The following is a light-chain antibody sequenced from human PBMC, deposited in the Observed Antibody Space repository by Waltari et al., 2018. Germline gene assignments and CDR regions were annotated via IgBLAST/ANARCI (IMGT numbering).Light chain of an antibody. Sequence: SYELTQPPSVSVSPLPTATITCPGDELPGQYAYLYQQKPGHAPLLVIYKDNQRPSGIAERFSGSTSGTIVTLTISGVQAEDEADYYCQSADSSGAYKVFGTGTKVSGL. J-gene: IGLJ1*01. CDR3: QSADSSGAYKV. CDR1: ELPGQY. V-gene: IGLV3-25*03. CDR2: KDN.